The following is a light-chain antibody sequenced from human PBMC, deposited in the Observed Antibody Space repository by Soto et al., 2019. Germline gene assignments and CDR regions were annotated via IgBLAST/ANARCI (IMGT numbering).Light chain of an antibody. CDR1: QSVSNN. Sequence: EIVMTQSPATLSVSPGERATLSCRASQSVSNNLAWYQQKPGQAPSLLIYGASTRATGIPASFSGSGSGTDFSLTISSLQSEDFAVYYCQQYNKWPYSFGQGTKLESK. V-gene: IGKV3-15*01. CDR2: GAS. CDR3: QQYNKWPYS. J-gene: IGKJ2*03.